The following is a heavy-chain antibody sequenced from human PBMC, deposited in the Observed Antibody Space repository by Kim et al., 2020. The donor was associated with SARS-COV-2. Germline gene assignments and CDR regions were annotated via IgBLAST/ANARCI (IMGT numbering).Heavy chain of an antibody. CDR3: ARHKLTYFLDITGPYGMDV. J-gene: IGHJ6*02. D-gene: IGHD3-22*01. CDR1: GLSVSSNY. V-gene: IGHV3-53*01. Sequence: GGSLRLSCAGSGLSVSSNYLSWVRQAPGKGLEWVSVIYGGGTTYYADAVKGRFAISRDNPKNTVFLQMNSLRAEDTAVYYCARHKLTYFLDITGPYGMDVWGQGITATVSS. CDR2: IYGGGTT.